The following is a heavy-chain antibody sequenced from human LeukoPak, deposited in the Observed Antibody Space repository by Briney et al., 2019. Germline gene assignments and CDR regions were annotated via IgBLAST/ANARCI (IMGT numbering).Heavy chain of an antibody. CDR3: VRVGFSDEGFDH. CDR2: IKPDGSVE. J-gene: IGHJ4*02. CDR1: GFTFSRYW. D-gene: IGHD2-21*01. V-gene: IGHV3-7*01. Sequence: TGESLRLSCTGSGFTFSRYWMTWVRQPPAKGVEWMDNIKPDGSVENYVDSAKGRFSISRDNAKESLFLQMNSLRAEDTAVYYCVRVGFSDEGFDHWGQGTLVTVSS.